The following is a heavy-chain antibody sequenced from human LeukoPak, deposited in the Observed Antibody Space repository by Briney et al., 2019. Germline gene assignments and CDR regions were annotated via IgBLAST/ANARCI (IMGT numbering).Heavy chain of an antibody. D-gene: IGHD3-22*01. CDR2: IYTSGST. Sequence: PSETLSLTCTVSGGSISSYYWSWIRQPAGKGLEWIGRIYTSGSTNYNPSLESRVTISVDTSKNQFFLKLSSVTAADTAVYYCARDRGDSSGYYDPFDIWGQGTMVTVSS. V-gene: IGHV4-4*07. CDR1: GGSISSYY. J-gene: IGHJ3*02. CDR3: ARDRGDSSGYYDPFDI.